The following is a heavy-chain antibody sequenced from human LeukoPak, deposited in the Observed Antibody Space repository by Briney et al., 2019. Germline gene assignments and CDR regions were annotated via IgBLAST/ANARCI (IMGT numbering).Heavy chain of an antibody. CDR3: ARGPEMATRSGYYFDY. V-gene: IGHV1-8*03. J-gene: IGHJ4*02. Sequence: ASVKVSCKASGYTFTSYDINWVRQATGQGLKWMGWMNPNSGNTGYAQKFQGRVTITRNTSISTAYMELSSLRSEDTAVYYCARGPEMATRSGYYFDYWGQGTLVTVSS. CDR1: GYTFTSYD. D-gene: IGHD5-24*01. CDR2: MNPNSGNT.